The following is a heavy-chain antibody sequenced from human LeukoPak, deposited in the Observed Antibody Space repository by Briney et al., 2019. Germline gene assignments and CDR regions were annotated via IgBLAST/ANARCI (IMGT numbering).Heavy chain of an antibody. CDR2: IISLLGVT. CDR1: GCTFSSYA. D-gene: IGHD3-16*01. J-gene: IGHJ3*02. Sequence: ASVKVSCKASGCTFSSYAMNWVRQAPGKGLAWVGRIISLLGVTNHAQNLQGRVTVTADTAINTAYLELSSLISADTAVYYCARARSRITFGGIRHAFDIWGQGTLVTVSS. CDR3: ARARSRITFGGIRHAFDI. V-gene: IGHV1-69*04.